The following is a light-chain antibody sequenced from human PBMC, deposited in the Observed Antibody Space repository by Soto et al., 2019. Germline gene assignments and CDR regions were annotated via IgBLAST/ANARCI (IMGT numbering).Light chain of an antibody. V-gene: IGKV1-5*01. Sequence: DIQMTQSPSTLSASVGYRASITCRASQSISGWLAWYQQKPGKAPRLLIYDASNLETGVPSRFSGSGSGTEFTLTISNLQPDDFATYYCQQYENYWTFGQGTKVDIK. CDR3: QQYENYWT. J-gene: IGKJ1*01. CDR1: QSISGW. CDR2: DAS.